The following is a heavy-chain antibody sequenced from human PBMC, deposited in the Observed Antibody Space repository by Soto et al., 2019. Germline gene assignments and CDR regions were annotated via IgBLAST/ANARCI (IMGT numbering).Heavy chain of an antibody. J-gene: IGHJ5*02. CDR1: GASISGFY. CDR3: VRDGTKTLRDWFDP. Sequence: SGTLSLTCTVSGASISGFYWSWIRKSAGKGLEWIGRIYATGTTDYNPSLKSRVMMSVDTSKKQFSLKLRSVSAADTAVYYCVRDGTKTLRDWFDPWGQGISVTVSS. V-gene: IGHV4-4*07. D-gene: IGHD1-1*01. CDR2: IYATGTT.